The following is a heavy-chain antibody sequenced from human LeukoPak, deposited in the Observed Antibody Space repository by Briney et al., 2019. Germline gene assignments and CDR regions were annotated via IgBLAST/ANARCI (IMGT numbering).Heavy chain of an antibody. CDR1: GGSLSGYF. V-gene: IGHV4-34*01. CDR3: ARGPYGLDI. CDR2: INHSGTT. J-gene: IGHJ6*02. Sequence: SETLSLTCTVYGGSLSGYFWNWIRQSPGKGLQWMGEINHSGTTNYNPSLESRLTLSLDTSKNLFSLNLRSVTAADAAAYFCARGPYGLDIWGQGTTVIVSS.